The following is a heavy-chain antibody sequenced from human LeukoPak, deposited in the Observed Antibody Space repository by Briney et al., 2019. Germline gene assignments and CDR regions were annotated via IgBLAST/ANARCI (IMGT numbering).Heavy chain of an antibody. V-gene: IGHV3-20*04. CDR2: INWNGGST. CDR1: GFTFDDYG. D-gene: IGHD1-26*01. CDR3: ARDPHLVGSRPGDY. Sequence: PGGSLRLSCAASGFTFDDYGMSWVRQAPGKGLDWVSGINWNGGSTGYADSVKGRFTISRDNAKNSLYLQMNSLRAEDTALYYCARDPHLVGSRPGDYWGQGTLVTVSS. J-gene: IGHJ4*02.